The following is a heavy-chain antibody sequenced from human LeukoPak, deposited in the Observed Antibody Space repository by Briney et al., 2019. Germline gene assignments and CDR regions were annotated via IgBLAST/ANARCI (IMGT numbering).Heavy chain of an antibody. CDR1: GFTFSSYW. CDR3: ARSGYSYGPYYYYYYMDV. D-gene: IGHD5-18*01. J-gene: IGHJ6*03. CDR2: IKQDGSEK. V-gene: IGHV3-7*01. Sequence: GGSLRLSCAASGFTFSSYWMSWVRPAPGKGLEWVANIKQDGSEKYYVDSVKGRFTISRDNAKNSLYLQMNSLRAEDTAVYYCARSGYSYGPYYYYYYMDVWGKGTTVTVSS.